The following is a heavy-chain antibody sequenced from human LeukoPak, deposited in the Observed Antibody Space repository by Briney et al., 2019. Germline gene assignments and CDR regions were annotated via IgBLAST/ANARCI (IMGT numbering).Heavy chain of an antibody. V-gene: IGHV4-4*07. CDR2: IYTSGST. CDR3: ARHSTYEFDY. J-gene: IGHJ4*02. CDR1: AGSISSYY. Sequence: PSETLSLTCTVSAGSISSYYWSWIRQPAGKGLEWIGRIYTSGSTNYNPSLKSRVTMSVDTSTNQFSLKLSSVTAADTALYYCARHSTYEFDYWGQGTLVTVSS. D-gene: IGHD5/OR15-5a*01.